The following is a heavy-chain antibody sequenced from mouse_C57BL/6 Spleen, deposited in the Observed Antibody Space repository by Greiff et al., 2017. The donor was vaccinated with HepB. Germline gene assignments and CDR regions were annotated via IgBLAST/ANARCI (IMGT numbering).Heavy chain of an antibody. CDR2: FYPGSGSR. D-gene: IGHD2-3*01. J-gene: IGHJ2*01. CDR3: ARHEPYDGYCVGVFDY. V-gene: IGHV1-62-2*01. CDR1: GYTFTEYT. Sequence: QVQLKESGAELVKPGASVKLSCKASGYTFTEYTIHWVKQRSGQGLEWIGWFYPGSGSREYNEKFKDTATLTADKSSSTVYMDLSRCTSEDFAVCVGARHEPYDGYCVGVFDYGGQGTTLTVAA.